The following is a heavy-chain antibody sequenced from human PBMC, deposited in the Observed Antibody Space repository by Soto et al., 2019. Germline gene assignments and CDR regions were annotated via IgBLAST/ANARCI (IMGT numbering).Heavy chain of an antibody. V-gene: IGHV5-51*01. J-gene: IGHJ3*02. CDR3: ATNRGYCSGGSCGAFDI. CDR1: GYSFTLYW. D-gene: IGHD2-15*01. CDR2: IYPGDSDT. Sequence: GESLKISCKGSGYSFTLYWIGWVRQMPGKGLEWMGIIYPGDSDTRYSPSFQGQVTISADKSISTAYLQWSSLKASDTAMYYCATNRGYCSGGSCGAFDIWGQGTMVTVSS.